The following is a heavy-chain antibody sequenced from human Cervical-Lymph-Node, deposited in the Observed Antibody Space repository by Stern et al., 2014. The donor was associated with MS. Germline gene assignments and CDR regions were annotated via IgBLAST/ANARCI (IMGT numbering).Heavy chain of an antibody. D-gene: IGHD1-14*01. CDR1: GFNFSILA. Sequence: VQLVESGGGVVQPGRSLRLSCAGSGFNFSILALNWVRQPPGKGLEWVAAFSFHGNDIYYADSVKGRFTISRVNSENTVFLQMDSLRPEDTAVYYCQTGGRWCQGTLLTVSS. CDR3: QTGGR. J-gene: IGHJ4*02. CDR2: FSFHGNDI. V-gene: IGHV3-30-3*01.